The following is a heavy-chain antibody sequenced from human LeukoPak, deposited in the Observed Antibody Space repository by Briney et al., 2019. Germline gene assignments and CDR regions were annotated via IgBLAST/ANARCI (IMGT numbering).Heavy chain of an antibody. Sequence: PGGSLRLSCAASGFTFSSTWMSWVRQAPGKGLEWVGNIQPDGSEGYPVDSVKGRFTISRDNSKNTLYLQMNSLRAEDTAVYYCAKDRGLRYFDWSFDYWGQGTLVTVSS. CDR1: GFTFSSTW. J-gene: IGHJ4*02. D-gene: IGHD3-9*01. CDR2: IQPDGSEG. V-gene: IGHV3-7*03. CDR3: AKDRGLRYFDWSFDY.